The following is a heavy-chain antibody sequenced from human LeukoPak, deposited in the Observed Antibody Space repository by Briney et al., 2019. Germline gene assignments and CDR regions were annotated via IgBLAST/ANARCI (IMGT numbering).Heavy chain of an antibody. CDR3: ARLRITGWGH. Sequence: GGSLRLSCAASGFTFSSYAMSWVRQAPGKGLEWVSYISSSGSTIYYAVSVKGRFTISRDNAKNSLYLQMNSLRAEDTAVYYCARLRITGWGHWGQGTLVTVSS. J-gene: IGHJ1*01. CDR1: GFTFSSYA. D-gene: IGHD1-14*01. V-gene: IGHV3-48*04. CDR2: ISSSGSTI.